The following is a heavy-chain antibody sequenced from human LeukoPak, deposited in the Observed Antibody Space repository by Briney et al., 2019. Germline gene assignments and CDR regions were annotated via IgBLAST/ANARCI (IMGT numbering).Heavy chain of an antibody. J-gene: IGHJ4*02. D-gene: IGHD5-24*01. CDR1: GGSFSGYY. CDR2: INHSGST. V-gene: IGHV4-34*01. CDR3: ARRGSSGYNYYFDY. Sequence: SETLSLTCAVYGGSFSGYYWSWIRQPPGKGLEWIGEINHSGSTNYNPSLKSRVTISVDTSKNQFSLKLSSVTAADTAVYYCARRGSSGYNYYFDYWGQGTLVTVSS.